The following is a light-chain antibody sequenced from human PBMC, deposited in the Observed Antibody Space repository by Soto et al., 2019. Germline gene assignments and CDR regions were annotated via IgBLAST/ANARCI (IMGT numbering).Light chain of an antibody. J-gene: IGKJ1*01. V-gene: IGKV3-15*01. CDR2: GAP. Sequence: EVVMRQSPATLSVSPGEGATLSCRASQSVSSNLAWYQQKPGQAPRLLIYGAPTRATGIPARFSGSGSGTEFTLTISSLQSEDFAVYYGQQYNNWPPWTFGQGPRWIS. CDR1: QSVSSN. CDR3: QQYNNWPPWT.